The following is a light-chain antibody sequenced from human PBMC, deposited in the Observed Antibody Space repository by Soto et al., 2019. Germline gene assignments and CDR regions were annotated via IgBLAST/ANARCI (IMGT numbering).Light chain of an antibody. V-gene: IGKV4-1*01. CDR1: QSVLYSSNNKNY. CDR2: WAS. CDR3: QQYYSTPPFT. J-gene: IGKJ3*01. Sequence: DIVMTQSPDSLAVSLGERATFNCKSSQSVLYSSNNKNYLAWYQQKPGQPPKLLIYWASTRESGVPDRFSGSGSGTDFTLTISSLQAEDVAVYYCQQYYSTPPFTFGPGTKVDIK.